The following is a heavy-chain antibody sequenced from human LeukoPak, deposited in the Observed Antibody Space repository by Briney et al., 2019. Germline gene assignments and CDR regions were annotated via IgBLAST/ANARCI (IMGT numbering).Heavy chain of an antibody. D-gene: IGHD4-23*01. Sequence: SETLSLTCTVSGGSISSYYWSWIRQPPGTGLEWIGYIYYSGSTNYNPSLKSRVTISVDTSKNQFSLRLSSVTAADTAVYYCARGLFSGNPTSDWGQGTLVTVSS. V-gene: IGHV4-59*12. CDR2: IYYSGST. J-gene: IGHJ4*02. CDR3: ARGLFSGNPTSD. CDR1: GGSISSYY.